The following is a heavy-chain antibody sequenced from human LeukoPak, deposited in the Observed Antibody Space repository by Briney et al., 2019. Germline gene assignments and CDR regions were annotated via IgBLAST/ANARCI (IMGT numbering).Heavy chain of an antibody. J-gene: IGHJ4*02. V-gene: IGHV3-23*01. D-gene: IGHD3-22*01. CDR3: AKDGAYYYDSSYYFDY. Sequence: GGSLRLSCAASGFTFSSYAMSWVRQAPGKGLEWVSAISGSGGSTYYADSVKGRFTISRDNSKNTLYLHMNSLRAEDTAVYYCAKDGAYYYDSSYYFDYWGQGTLVTVSS. CDR2: ISGSGGST. CDR1: GFTFSSYA.